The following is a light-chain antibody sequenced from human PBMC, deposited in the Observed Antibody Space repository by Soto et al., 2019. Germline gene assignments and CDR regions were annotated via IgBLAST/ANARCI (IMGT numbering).Light chain of an antibody. Sequence: IVCTQSPKSLSLSPGERATLSCRVSRSVSTDSLAWYQQRPGQAPRPLIYAASRRATGTPDSVSAIWSGTDFTLTISSLQPDDFATYYCQHYNSYSEAFGQGTNVDI. J-gene: IGKJ1*01. V-gene: IGKV3-20*01. CDR1: RSVSTDS. CDR2: AAS. CDR3: QHYNSYSEA.